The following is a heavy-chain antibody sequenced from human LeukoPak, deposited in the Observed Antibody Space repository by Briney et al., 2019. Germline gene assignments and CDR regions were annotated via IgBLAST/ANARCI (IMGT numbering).Heavy chain of an antibody. CDR2: ISWNSCSA. CDR1: GFTFDDYS. Sequence: GGSLRLSCAASGFTFDDYSMHWVRHAPGKGLEWVSGISWNSCSAVYADSVKGRFTISRDSAKNSLYLQMNSLRTEDTALYYCAKDRTYSAYAALDYWGQGTLVTVSS. CDR3: AKDRTYSAYAALDY. J-gene: IGHJ4*02. V-gene: IGHV3-9*01. D-gene: IGHD5-12*01.